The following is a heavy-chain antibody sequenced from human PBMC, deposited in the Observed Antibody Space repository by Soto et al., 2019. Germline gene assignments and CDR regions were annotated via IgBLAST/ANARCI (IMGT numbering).Heavy chain of an antibody. CDR2: ISGSGGCT. CDR1: GLTFDSYA. Sequence: EVQLLESGGGLVQPGGSLRLSCSASGLTFDSYAMAWVRQAPGKGLEWVSTISGSGGCTYYTDSVKGRVTISRDNSKSTLFLQMNSLRADDTPVYYCATRYSSGHHYCWVNWGQGTLVTVSS. V-gene: IGHV3-23*01. J-gene: IGHJ4*02. D-gene: IGHD3-22*01. CDR3: ATRYSSGHHYCWVN.